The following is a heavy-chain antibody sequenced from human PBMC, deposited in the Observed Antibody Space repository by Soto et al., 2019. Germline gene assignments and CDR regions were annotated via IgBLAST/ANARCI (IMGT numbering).Heavy chain of an antibody. CDR3: ARVLAVAGTIDY. V-gene: IGHV3-21*01. J-gene: IGHJ4*02. CDR2: ISSSSSYI. D-gene: IGHD6-19*01. Sequence: RGYRRLSCAASGFPFRSYIMNCVRQAPGKGLEWVSSISSSSSYIYYADSVKGRFTISRDNAKNSLYLQMNSLRAEDTAVYYCARVLAVAGTIDYWGQGTLVTVSS. CDR1: GFPFRSYI.